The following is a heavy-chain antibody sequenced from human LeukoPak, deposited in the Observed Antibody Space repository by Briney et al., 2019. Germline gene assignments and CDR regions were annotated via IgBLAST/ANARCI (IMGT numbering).Heavy chain of an antibody. CDR1: GFTFNTYW. CDR3: AELGITMIGGV. Sequence: PGGSLRLSCAASGFTFNTYWMTWVRQAPGKGLEWVANIKHDGSEKNYADSVKGRFTISRDNAKNSLYLQMNSLRAEDTAVYYCAELGITMIGGVWGKGTTVTISS. CDR2: IKHDGSEK. D-gene: IGHD3-10*02. J-gene: IGHJ6*04. V-gene: IGHV3-7*01.